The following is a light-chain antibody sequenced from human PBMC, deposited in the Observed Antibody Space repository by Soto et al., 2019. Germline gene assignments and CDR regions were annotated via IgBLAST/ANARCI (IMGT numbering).Light chain of an antibody. V-gene: IGKV1-39*01. J-gene: IGKJ2*01. Sequence: DIQMTQSPSSLSASVGDRVTITCRASQSISKYLNWYQQKPGKAPKVLIYAASNLQSGVPSRFSGSGSGTDFTLTISSLQPEDFATYYCQQSYSSPMYTFGQGTKLEIK. CDR3: QQSYSSPMYT. CDR2: AAS. CDR1: QSISKY.